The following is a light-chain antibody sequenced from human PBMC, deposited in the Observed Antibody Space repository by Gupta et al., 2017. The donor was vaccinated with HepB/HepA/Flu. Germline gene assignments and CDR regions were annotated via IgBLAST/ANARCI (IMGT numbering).Light chain of an antibody. V-gene: IGLV3-19*01. CDR1: SLRSYY. Sequence: SSALTQLPAVSVALEQPVRITCHGASLRSYYASWDQQKPGQAPVLVTDGKNNRPSGIPDRFAGSSSGNTASLTTTGAPAEDGTDYDCNTRDSSGNTGVFGGGTKLTVL. J-gene: IGLJ2*01. CDR3: NTRDSSGNTGV. CDR2: GKN.